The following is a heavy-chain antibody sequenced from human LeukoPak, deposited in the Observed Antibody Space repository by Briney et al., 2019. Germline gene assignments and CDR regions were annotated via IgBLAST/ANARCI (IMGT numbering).Heavy chain of an antibody. J-gene: IGHJ4*02. CDR2: IIPILGIA. CDR3: ARVVGGSGSYYNTPADY. D-gene: IGHD3-10*01. Sequence: SVKVSCKASRGTFSSYAISWVRQAPGQGLEWMGRIIPILGIANYAQKFQGRVTITADKSTSTAYMELSSLRSEDTAVYYCARVVGGSGSYYNTPADYWGQGTLVTVSS. CDR1: RGTFSSYA. V-gene: IGHV1-69*04.